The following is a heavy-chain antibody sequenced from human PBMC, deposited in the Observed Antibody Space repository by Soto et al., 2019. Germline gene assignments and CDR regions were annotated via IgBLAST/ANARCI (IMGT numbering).Heavy chain of an antibody. J-gene: IGHJ4*02. CDR3: ARGVGSSWYFSYFDY. CDR1: AGGSISSGDSY. CDR2: IYYGST. D-gene: IGHD6-13*01. Sequence: QVQLQESGPGLVKPSQTLSLTCTVSAGGSISSGDSYWSWIRQHPGKGLEYIGHIYYGSTYYNPSLKSRVSISVETSKNQFSLNLNSVTAADTAVYYCARGVGSSWYFSYFDYWGQGTLVSVSS. V-gene: IGHV4-31*03.